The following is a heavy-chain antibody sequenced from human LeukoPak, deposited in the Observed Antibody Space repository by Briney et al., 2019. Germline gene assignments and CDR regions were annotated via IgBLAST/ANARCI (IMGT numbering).Heavy chain of an antibody. Sequence: SETLSLTCTVSGGSISSSGFHWGCIRQTPGKGLEWIGSIFYSGSTYYNPSLKSRVTISVDTSKNQFSLKLSSVTAADTAVYYCARSFGGNSVNWYFDLWGRGTLVTVSS. V-gene: IGHV4-39*01. CDR2: IFYSGST. CDR1: GGSISSSGFH. D-gene: IGHD4-23*01. CDR3: ARSFGGNSVNWYFDL. J-gene: IGHJ2*01.